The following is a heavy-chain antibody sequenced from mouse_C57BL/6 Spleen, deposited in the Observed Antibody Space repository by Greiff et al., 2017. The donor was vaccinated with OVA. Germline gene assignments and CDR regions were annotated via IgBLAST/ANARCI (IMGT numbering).Heavy chain of an antibody. CDR3: ARVGWDGAY. Sequence: VKLQESGPELVKPGASVKISCKASGYAFSSSWMNWVKQRPGKGLEWIGRIYPGDGDTNYNGKFKGKATLTADKSSSTAYMQLSSLTSEDSAVYFCARVGWDGAYWGQGTLVTVSA. J-gene: IGHJ3*01. D-gene: IGHD4-1*01. CDR1: GYAFSSSW. V-gene: IGHV1-82*01. CDR2: IYPGDGDT.